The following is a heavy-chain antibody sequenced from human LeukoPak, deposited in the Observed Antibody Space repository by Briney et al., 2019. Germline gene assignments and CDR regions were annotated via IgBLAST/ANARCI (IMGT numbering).Heavy chain of an antibody. CDR2: ISYDGSNK. J-gene: IGHJ4*02. CDR3: AREMDSYGSLYFDY. V-gene: IGHV3-30-3*01. Sequence: GGSLRLSCTASGFNFRNAWMCWIRQAPGKGLEWVAVISYDGSNKYYADSVKGRFTISRDNSKNTLYLQMNSLRAEDTAVYYCAREMDSYGSLYFDYWGQGTLVTVSS. CDR1: GFNFRNAW. D-gene: IGHD5-18*01.